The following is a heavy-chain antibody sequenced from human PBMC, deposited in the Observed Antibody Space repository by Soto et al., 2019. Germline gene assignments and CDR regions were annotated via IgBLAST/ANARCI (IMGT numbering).Heavy chain of an antibody. CDR2: INTGNGNT. Sequence: QVQVVQSGAEVKKPGASVKVSCKASGITSTPPPLHWVRQAPGQGLEWMGWINTGNGNTRYSQRFQGRVTLTTDTSARTAYMDLSSLTSEDTAVYYCARAISGYVTWGQGTLITVSS. D-gene: IGHD5-12*01. CDR3: ARAISGYVT. V-gene: IGHV1-3*04. CDR1: GITSTPPP. J-gene: IGHJ5*02.